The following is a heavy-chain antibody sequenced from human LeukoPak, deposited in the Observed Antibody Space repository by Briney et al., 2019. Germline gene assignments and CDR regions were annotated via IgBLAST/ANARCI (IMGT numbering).Heavy chain of an antibody. CDR3: ARSNRGRSPTIFGVVPQTYYFDS. Sequence: PSETLSLTCAVYCGSFSGYYWSWIRQPPGKGLEWIGEINHSGSTNYNPSLKSQVTISVDTSKNQFSLKLSSVTAADTGVYYCARSNRGRSPTIFGVVPQTYYFDSWGQGTLVTVSS. CDR1: CGSFSGYY. CDR2: INHSGST. V-gene: IGHV4-34*01. D-gene: IGHD3-3*01. J-gene: IGHJ4*02.